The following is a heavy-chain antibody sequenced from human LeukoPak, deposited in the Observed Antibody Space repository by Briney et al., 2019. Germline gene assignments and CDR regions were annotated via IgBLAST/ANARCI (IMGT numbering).Heavy chain of an antibody. D-gene: IGHD6-13*01. J-gene: IGHJ4*02. CDR2: ISYDGSNK. CDR3: ARDLAAAGTNFDY. V-gene: IGHV3-30*04. CDR1: GFAFSSYA. Sequence: GGSLRLSCAASGFAFSSYAIHWVRQAPGKGLEWVAVISYDGSNKYYADSVKGRFTISRDNSKNTLYLQMNSLRAEDTAVYYCARDLAAAGTNFDYWAREPWSPSPQ.